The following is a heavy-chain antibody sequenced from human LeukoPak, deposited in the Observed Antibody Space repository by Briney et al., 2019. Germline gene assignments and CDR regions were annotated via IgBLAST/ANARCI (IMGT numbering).Heavy chain of an antibody. J-gene: IGHJ6*03. V-gene: IGHV3-23*01. CDR2: ISGSGGST. D-gene: IGHD5-18*01. CDR3: AKTSYSYGHYYYYYYYMDV. CDR1: GFTFSSYG. Sequence: GGTLRLSCAASGFTFSSYGMSWVRQAPGKGLEWVSAISGSGGSTYYADSVKGRFTISRDNSKNTLYLQMNSLRAEDTAVYYCAKTSYSYGHYYYYYYYMDVWGKGTTVTISS.